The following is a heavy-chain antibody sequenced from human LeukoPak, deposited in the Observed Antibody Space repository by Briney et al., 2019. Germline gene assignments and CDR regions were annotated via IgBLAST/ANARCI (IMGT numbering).Heavy chain of an antibody. CDR1: GSTSSRNF. V-gene: IGHV3-7*01. CDR2: INQDGSEK. D-gene: IGHD1-26*01. CDR3: ASGAGWESGY. Sequence: GGSLRLSCAVSGSTSSRNFVSWVRQTPEKGLEWVASINQDGSEKNYVDSVKGQFTISRDNAKNSLFLQMNSLRAEDTAIYYCASGAGWESGYWGQGTLVTVSS. J-gene: IGHJ4*02.